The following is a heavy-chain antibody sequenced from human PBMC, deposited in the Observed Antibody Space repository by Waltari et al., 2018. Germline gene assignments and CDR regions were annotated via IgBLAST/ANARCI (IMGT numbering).Heavy chain of an antibody. Sequence: QVQLVQSGAEVKKPGSSVKVSCKASGGTFSSYAISWVRQAPGQGLEWMGRIIPIFGTANYAQKFQGRGTITADKSTSTAYMELSSLRSEDSAVYYCARAFEEWLRQGAFDIWGQGTMVTVSS. D-gene: IGHD5-12*01. CDR1: GGTFSSYA. CDR3: ARAFEEWLRQGAFDI. J-gene: IGHJ3*02. CDR2: IIPIFGTA. V-gene: IGHV1-69*08.